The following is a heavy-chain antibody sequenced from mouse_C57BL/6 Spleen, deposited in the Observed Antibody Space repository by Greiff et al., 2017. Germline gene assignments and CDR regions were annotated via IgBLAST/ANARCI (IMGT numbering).Heavy chain of an antibody. CDR1: GYTFTSYW. Sequence: EVQGVESGTVLARPGASVKMSCKTSGYTFTSYWMHWVKQRPGQGLEWIGAIYPGNSDTSYNQKFKGKAKLTAVTSASTAYMELSSLTNEDSAVYSCPVYGSGLGAGFASWGQGTLVTVPA. J-gene: IGHJ3*01. CDR2: IYPGNSDT. D-gene: IGHD1-1*01. V-gene: IGHV1-5*01. CDR3: PVYGSGLGAGFAS.